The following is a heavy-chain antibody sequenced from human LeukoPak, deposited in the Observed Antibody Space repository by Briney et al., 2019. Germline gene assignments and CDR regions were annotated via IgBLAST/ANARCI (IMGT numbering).Heavy chain of an antibody. CDR3: AKDPSGIAVAGTSIRDY. CDR2: ISGSGGST. CDR1: GFTFSSYG. D-gene: IGHD6-19*01. Sequence: GGSLRLSCAASGFTFSSYGMSWVRQAPGKGLEWVSAISGSGGSTYYADSVKGRFTISRDNSKNTLYLQMNSLRAEDTAVYYCAKDPSGIAVAGTSIRDYWGQGTLVTVSS. J-gene: IGHJ4*02. V-gene: IGHV3-23*01.